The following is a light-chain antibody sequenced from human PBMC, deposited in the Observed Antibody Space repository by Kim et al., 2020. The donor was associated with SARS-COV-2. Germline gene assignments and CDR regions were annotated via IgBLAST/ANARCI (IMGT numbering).Light chain of an antibody. V-gene: IGKV1-5*03. J-gene: IGKJ4*01. CDR3: QQYKSFSVT. Sequence: DIQMTQSPSTLSASVGDRVTITCRASQSISSWLAWYQQKPGKAPKLLIYKASSLESGVPSRFSGSGSGTEFTLTISSLQPDDFATYYCQQYKSFSVTFGGGTKVDI. CDR1: QSISSW. CDR2: KAS.